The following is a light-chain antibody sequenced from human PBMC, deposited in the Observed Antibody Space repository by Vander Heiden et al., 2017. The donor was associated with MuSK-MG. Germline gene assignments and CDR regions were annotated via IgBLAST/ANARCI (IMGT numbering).Light chain of an antibody. CDR1: SSNTGGNG. J-gene: IGLJ2*01. Sequence: HSELPQPPSAAAPPGPRVTTSCSGTSSNTGGNGVSWYQHLPGAAPTLLKDKNSQRPAGIPGRSACFKADTSASPTTGGLEYEDEGEYCGANTGGGMNGDTFGGGTRLTVL. V-gene: IGLV1-44*01. CDR2: KNS. CDR3: ANTGGGMNGDT.